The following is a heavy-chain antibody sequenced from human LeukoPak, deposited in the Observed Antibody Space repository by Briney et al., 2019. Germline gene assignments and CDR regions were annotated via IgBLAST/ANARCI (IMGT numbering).Heavy chain of an antibody. CDR2: ISGSGGST. CDR3: AKARIVGATNWFDP. J-gene: IGHJ5*02. D-gene: IGHD1-26*01. Sequence: GGSLRLSCAASGFTFSSYDMSWDRQAPGKGLEWVSTISGSGGSTYYADSVKGRFTISRDNSKNTLYLQMNSLRAEDTAVYYCAKARIVGATNWFDPWGQGTLVTVSS. V-gene: IGHV3-23*01. CDR1: GFTFSSYD.